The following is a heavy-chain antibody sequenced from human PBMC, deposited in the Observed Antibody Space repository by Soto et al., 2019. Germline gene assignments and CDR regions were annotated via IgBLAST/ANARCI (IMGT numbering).Heavy chain of an antibody. J-gene: IGHJ1*01. CDR1: GGSFSGYY. CDR2: INHSGST. Sequence: SETLSLTCAVDGGSFSGYYWSWIRQPPGKGLEWIGEINHSGSTNYNPSLKSRVTISVDTSKNQFSLKLSSVTAADTAVYYCARGWSSSWVVRYFQHWGQGTLVT. V-gene: IGHV4-34*01. CDR3: ARGWSSSWVVRYFQH. D-gene: IGHD6-13*01.